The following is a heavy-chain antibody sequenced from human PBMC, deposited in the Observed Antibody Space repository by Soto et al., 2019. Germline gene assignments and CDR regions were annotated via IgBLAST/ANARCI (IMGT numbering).Heavy chain of an antibody. CDR2: IKQDGSER. CDR3: ANRHLN. Sequence: EVQMVESGGGLVQPGGSLRLSCAASGFTFSSYYMMWVRQAPGKGLEWVANIKQDGSERHYVDSVKGRFIISRDNAKNSLYLQMNSLRVEDTAVYYCANRHLNWGQGTLVTVSS. J-gene: IGHJ4*02. V-gene: IGHV3-7*01. CDR1: GFTFSSYY.